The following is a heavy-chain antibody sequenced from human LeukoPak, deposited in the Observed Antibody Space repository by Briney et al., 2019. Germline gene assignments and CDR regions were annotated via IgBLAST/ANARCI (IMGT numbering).Heavy chain of an antibody. D-gene: IGHD2-15*01. Sequence: PGGSLRLSCAASGFTVSSNYMSWVRQAPGKGLEWVSVIYSGGSTYYADSVKGRFTISRDNSKNTLYLQMNSLRAEDTAVYYCARGGVVGYYYYYYMDVWGKGTTVTISS. CDR3: ARGGVVGYYYYYYMDV. CDR1: GFTVSSNY. V-gene: IGHV3-53*01. CDR2: IYSGGST. J-gene: IGHJ6*03.